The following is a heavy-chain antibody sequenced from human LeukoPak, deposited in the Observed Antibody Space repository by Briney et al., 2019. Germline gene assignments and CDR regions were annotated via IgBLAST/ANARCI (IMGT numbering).Heavy chain of an antibody. CDR1: GGSFSGYY. CDR2: INHRGST. D-gene: IGHD6-19*01. V-gene: IGHV4-34*01. CDR3: ARDWSTSGWYIDSLYWYFDL. Sequence: PSETLSLTCAVYGGSFSGYYWSWIRQPPGKGLEWIGEINHRGSTNYNPSLKSRVTISVDKSKNQFSLKLSSVTAADTAVYYCARDWSTSGWYIDSLYWYFDLWGRGTLVTVSS. J-gene: IGHJ2*01.